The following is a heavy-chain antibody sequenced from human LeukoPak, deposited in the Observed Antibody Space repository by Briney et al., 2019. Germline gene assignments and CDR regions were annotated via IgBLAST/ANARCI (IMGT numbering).Heavy chain of an antibody. D-gene: IGHD3-22*01. V-gene: IGHV1-69*13. CDR2: IIPIFGSA. CDR1: GYTFTGYY. Sequence: ASVKVSCKAYGYTFTGYYMHWVRQAPGQGLEWMGGIIPIFGSANYVQKFQGRVTITADESTSTAYMELSSLRSEDTAVYYCARFATYYYDSSGYFNAFDIWGQGTMVTVSS. CDR3: ARFATYYYDSSGYFNAFDI. J-gene: IGHJ3*02.